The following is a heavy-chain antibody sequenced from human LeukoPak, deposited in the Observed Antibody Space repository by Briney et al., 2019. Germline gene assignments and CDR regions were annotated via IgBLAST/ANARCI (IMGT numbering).Heavy chain of an antibody. V-gene: IGHV1-3*01. Sequence: ASVKVSCKASGYTFTSYAMHWVRQAPGQRLEWMGWINAGNGNTNYAQKLQGRVTMTTDTSTGTAYMELRSLRSDDTAVYYCARTSGYEYYFDYRGQGTLVTVSS. CDR2: INAGNGNT. CDR1: GYTFTSYA. CDR3: ARTSGYEYYFDY. J-gene: IGHJ4*02. D-gene: IGHD3-3*01.